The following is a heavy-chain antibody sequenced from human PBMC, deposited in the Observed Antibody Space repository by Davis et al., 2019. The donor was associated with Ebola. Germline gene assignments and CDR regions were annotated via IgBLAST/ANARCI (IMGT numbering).Heavy chain of an antibody. CDR3: ARNSGWNYFYYSMDV. CDR1: GYTFTSYG. Sequence: AASVKVSCKASGYTFTSYGISWVRQAPGQGLEWMGWISAYNGNTNYAQKLQGRVTMTTDTSTSTAYMELRSLRSDDTAVYYCARNSGWNYFYYSMDVWGQGTPVTVSS. V-gene: IGHV1-18*01. D-gene: IGHD6-19*01. J-gene: IGHJ6*02. CDR2: ISAYNGNT.